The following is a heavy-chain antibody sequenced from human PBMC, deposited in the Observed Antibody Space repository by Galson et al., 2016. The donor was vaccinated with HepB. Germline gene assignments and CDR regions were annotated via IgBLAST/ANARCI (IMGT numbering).Heavy chain of an antibody. J-gene: IGHJ4*02. CDR1: GYTFTSYY. Sequence: SVKVSCKASGYTFTSYYMHWVRQAPGQGLEWMGIINPASGSTTYAQRFQGRVTMTSDTSTSTLYMELSSLTSEDTAVYYCARGPPLTFYYDRDGYYYFDLWGQGTLVTVSS. CDR3: ARGPPLTFYYDRDGYYYFDL. D-gene: IGHD3-22*01. CDR2: INPASGST. V-gene: IGHV1-46*01.